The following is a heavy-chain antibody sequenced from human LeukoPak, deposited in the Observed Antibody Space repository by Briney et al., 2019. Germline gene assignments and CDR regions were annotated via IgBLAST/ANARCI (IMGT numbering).Heavy chain of an antibody. D-gene: IGHD6-19*01. CDR2: IYYSGST. J-gene: IGHJ5*02. CDR3: ARGLSQWLVRTEGDNWFDP. V-gene: IGHV4-31*03. CDR1: GGSISSGGYY. Sequence: SETLSLTCTVSGGSISSGGYYWSWIRQHPGKGLEWIGYIYYSGSTYYNPSLKSRVTISVDTSKNQFSLKLSSVTAADTAVYYCARGLSQWLVRTEGDNWFDPWGQGTLVTVSS.